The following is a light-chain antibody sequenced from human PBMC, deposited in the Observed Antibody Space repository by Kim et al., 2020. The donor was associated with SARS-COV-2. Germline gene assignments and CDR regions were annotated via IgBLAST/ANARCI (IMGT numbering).Light chain of an antibody. J-gene: IGKJ1*01. V-gene: IGKV1-5*01. CDR1: QSIGGW. CDR2: DVS. CDR3: QQYTTFWT. Sequence: SASGGDRVTIACRASQSIGGWLAWYQQKPGKAPQLLIDDVSSVESGVPSRFSGSGSGTEFTLTISRLEPDDLAIYYCQQYTTFWTFGQGTKVDIK.